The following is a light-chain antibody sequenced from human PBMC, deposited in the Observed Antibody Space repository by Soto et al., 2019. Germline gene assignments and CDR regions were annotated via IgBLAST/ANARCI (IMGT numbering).Light chain of an antibody. CDR1: QGIRND. CDR2: AAS. CDR3: LQDYNYPLT. J-gene: IGKJ1*01. V-gene: IGKV1-6*01. Sequence: AIQMTQSPSSLSASVGDRVTITCRASQGIRNDLGWYQQKPGKAPKLLIYAASSLQSGVPSRFSGSGSGTDFTSTISSLQPEDFATYYYLQDYNYPLTFGQGTKVEIK.